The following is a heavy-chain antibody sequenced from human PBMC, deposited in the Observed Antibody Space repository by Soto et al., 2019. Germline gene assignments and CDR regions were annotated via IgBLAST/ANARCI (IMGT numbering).Heavy chain of an antibody. Sequence: SQTLSLTCAISGDSVSGNSAAWNWIRQSPSRGLEWLGRTYYRSRWYNDYAVSVKSRITVTPDTSKNQFSLHLNSVTPEDTAVYYCVREFRYYVSSDSYLDYWGQGALVTVSS. CDR3: VREFRYYVSSDSYLDY. J-gene: IGHJ4*02. CDR2: TYYRSRWYN. CDR1: GDSVSGNSAA. D-gene: IGHD3-16*01. V-gene: IGHV6-1*01.